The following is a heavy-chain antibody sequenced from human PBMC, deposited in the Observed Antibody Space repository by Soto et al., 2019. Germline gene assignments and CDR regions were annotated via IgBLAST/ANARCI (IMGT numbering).Heavy chain of an antibody. CDR2: IIHIFGTA. CDR3: GLKPDCGGDCYYTQH. J-gene: IGHJ4*02. V-gene: IGHV1-69*01. CDR1: GGTFSSYA. D-gene: IGHD2-21*02. Sequence: QVQLVQSGAEVKKPGSSVKVSCKASGGTFSSYAISWVRQAPGQGLEWMGGIIHIFGTANYAQKFQGRVTITADESTSTAYMELSSLRSEYTAVYYCGLKPDCGGDCYYTQHWGQGTLVTVSS.